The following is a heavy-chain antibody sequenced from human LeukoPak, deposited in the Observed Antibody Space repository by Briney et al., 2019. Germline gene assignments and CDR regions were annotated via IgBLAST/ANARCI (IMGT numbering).Heavy chain of an antibody. CDR2: INPNSGGT. CDR1: GYTFTGYY. D-gene: IGHD4-11*01. CDR3: TSVTIDTANMDV. Sequence: ASVKVSCKASGYTFTGYYMHWVRQAPGQGLEWMGWINPNSGGTNYAQKFQGRVTMTRDTSITTASMELSRLRSDDTAVYYCTSVTIDTANMDVWGKGTTVTVSS. V-gene: IGHV1-2*02. J-gene: IGHJ6*03.